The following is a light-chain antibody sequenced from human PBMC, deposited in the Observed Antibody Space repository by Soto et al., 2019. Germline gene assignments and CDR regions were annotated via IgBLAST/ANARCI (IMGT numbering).Light chain of an antibody. Sequence: DIQITQSPSTLSASVGDRVTITCRASQSISSWLAWYQQKPGKAPKLLIYKASSLESGVPSRFSGSGSGTEFTLTISSLQPDDFATYYCQQYNSYSWTLGQGTKVDIK. CDR3: QQYNSYSWT. CDR1: QSISSW. CDR2: KAS. V-gene: IGKV1-5*03. J-gene: IGKJ1*01.